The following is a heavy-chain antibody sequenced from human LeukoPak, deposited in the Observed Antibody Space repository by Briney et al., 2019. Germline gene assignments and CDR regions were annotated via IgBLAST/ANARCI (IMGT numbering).Heavy chain of an antibody. D-gene: IGHD5-18*01. Sequence: SETLSLTCTVSGGSISSSSYYWGWIRQPPEKGLEWIGYIYYSGSTKYNPSLKSRVTISVDTSKNQFSLKLSSVTAADTAVYYCARGHYSYGYYYYMDVWGKGTTVTVSS. CDR3: ARGHYSYGYYYYMDV. J-gene: IGHJ6*03. V-gene: IGHV4-61*05. CDR1: GGSISSSSYY. CDR2: IYYSGST.